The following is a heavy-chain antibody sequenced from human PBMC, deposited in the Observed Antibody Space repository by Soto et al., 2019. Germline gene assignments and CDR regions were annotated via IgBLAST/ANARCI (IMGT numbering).Heavy chain of an antibody. D-gene: IGHD4-17*01. Sequence: SETLSLTCTVSGGSISSYYWIWIRQPPGKGLEWIGYISYSGSTNYNPSLKSRPTISVDTSKNQFSLKLRSVTAADTAVYYCARASPYGDYALDYWGQGTLVTVSS. CDR3: ARASPYGDYALDY. CDR1: GGSISSYY. V-gene: IGHV4-59*01. J-gene: IGHJ4*02. CDR2: ISYSGST.